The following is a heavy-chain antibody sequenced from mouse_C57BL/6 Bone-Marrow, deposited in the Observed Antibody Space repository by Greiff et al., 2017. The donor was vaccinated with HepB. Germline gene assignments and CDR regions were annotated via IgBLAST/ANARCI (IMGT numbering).Heavy chain of an antibody. Sequence: VKLQESGPGLVQPSQRLSITCTVSGFSLTSYGVHWVRQSPGKGLEWLGVIWSGGSTDYNAAFISRLSISKDNSKSQVFFKMNSLQADDTAIYYCARKAGIGNYWYFDVWGTGTTVTVSS. D-gene: IGHD2-1*01. CDR1: GFSLTSYG. J-gene: IGHJ1*03. CDR2: IWSGGST. V-gene: IGHV2-2*01. CDR3: ARKAGIGNYWYFDV.